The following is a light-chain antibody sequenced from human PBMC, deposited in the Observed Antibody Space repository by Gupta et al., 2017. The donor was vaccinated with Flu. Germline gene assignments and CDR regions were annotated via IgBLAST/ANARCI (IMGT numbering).Light chain of an antibody. CDR2: DTS. V-gene: IGKV3-11*01. Sequence: PGTLSLSSGETATLACRASEPIGRQLAWYQQRPGRPPRLIISDTSKRATGVPARFSGSGSETDFTLTISNLEPEDFAVYFCQQRSLWPLTFGGGTKLEIK. J-gene: IGKJ4*01. CDR1: EPIGRQ. CDR3: QQRSLWPLT.